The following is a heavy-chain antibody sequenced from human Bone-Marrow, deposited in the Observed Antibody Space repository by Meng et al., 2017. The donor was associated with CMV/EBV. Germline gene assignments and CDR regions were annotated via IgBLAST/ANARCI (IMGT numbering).Heavy chain of an antibody. J-gene: IGHJ4*02. D-gene: IGHD2-2*01. CDR3: ARGQPIVVDPAYFFDY. Sequence: ASVKVSCKASGYTFTSYGISWVRQAPGQGLEWMGWISAYNGNTNYAQKFQGRVTVTRDTSTSTVYLELRSLKSEDTAVYYCARGQPIVVDPAYFFDYWGQGILVTVSS. V-gene: IGHV1-18*01. CDR2: ISAYNGNT. CDR1: GYTFTSYG.